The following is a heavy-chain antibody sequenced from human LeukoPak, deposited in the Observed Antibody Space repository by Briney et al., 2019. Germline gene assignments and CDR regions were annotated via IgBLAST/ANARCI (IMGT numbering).Heavy chain of an antibody. CDR2: IRYDGSNK. CDR3: AKDGPDGYNGYMDV. J-gene: IGHJ6*03. V-gene: IGHV3-30*02. Sequence: PGGSLRLSCAASGFTFSSYSMNWVRQAPGKGLEWVAFIRYDGSNKYYADSVKGRFTISRDNSKNTLYLQMNSLRAEDTAVYYCAKDGPDGYNGYMDVWGKGTTVTISS. CDR1: GFTFSSYS. D-gene: IGHD5-24*01.